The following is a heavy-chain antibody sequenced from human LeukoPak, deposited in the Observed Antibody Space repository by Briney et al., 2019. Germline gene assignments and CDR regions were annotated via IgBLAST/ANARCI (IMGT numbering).Heavy chain of an antibody. CDR3: AREKLLADYFDY. CDR2: ISGSSTI. J-gene: IGHJ4*02. CDR1: GFTFSRYG. Sequence: GGSLRLSCAASGFTFSRYGMNWVRQAPGKGLEWLSYISGSSTIYCADSVKGRFTISRDNAKNSLYLQMNSLRAEDTAVYYCAREKLLADYFDYWGQGTLVTVSS. D-gene: IGHD2/OR15-2a*01. V-gene: IGHV3-48*01.